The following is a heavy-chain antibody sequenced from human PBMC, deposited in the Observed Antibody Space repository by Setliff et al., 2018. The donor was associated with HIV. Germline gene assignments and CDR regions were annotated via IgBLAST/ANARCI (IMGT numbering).Heavy chain of an antibody. CDR3: ARLGTSYYDSPSVD. CDR2: IHYDGKT. J-gene: IGHJ4*02. CDR1: GDSASNSRYY. V-gene: IGHV4-39*01. D-gene: IGHD3-22*01. Sequence: PSETLSLTCTVSGDSASNSRYYWAWIRQPPGKGLEYIGSIHYDGKTYYNAALRSRVTISADTSKNQFSLKLNSVTAADTAVYYCARLGTSYYDSPSVDWGQGTLVTVSS.